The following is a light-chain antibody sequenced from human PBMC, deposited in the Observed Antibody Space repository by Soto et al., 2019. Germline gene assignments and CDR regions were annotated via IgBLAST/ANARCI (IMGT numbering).Light chain of an antibody. CDR1: QSVSNNY. Sequence: EIVLTQSPGTLSLSPGERATLSCRASQSVSNNYLAWYQQKPGQAPRLLIYGASNRATGIPDRFSGSGSGTEFTLTISSLQPDDFATYYCQQYNSYLITFGQGTRLEI. CDR3: QQYNSYLIT. V-gene: IGKV3-20*01. J-gene: IGKJ5*01. CDR2: GAS.